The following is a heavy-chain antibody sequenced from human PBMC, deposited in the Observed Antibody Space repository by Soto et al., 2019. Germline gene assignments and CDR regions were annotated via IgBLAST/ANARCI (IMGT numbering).Heavy chain of an antibody. J-gene: IGHJ4*02. CDR2: IDWDDDK. CDR1: GFSLSTSGMC. Sequence: SGPTLVNPTQTLTLTCTFSGFSLSTSGMCVSWIRQPPGKALEWLALIDWDDDKYYSTSLKTRLTISKDTSKNQVVLTMTNMDPVDTATYYCARSDSGSYDRTFDYWGQGTLVTVSS. CDR3: ARSDSGSYDRTFDY. V-gene: IGHV2-70*01. D-gene: IGHD1-26*01.